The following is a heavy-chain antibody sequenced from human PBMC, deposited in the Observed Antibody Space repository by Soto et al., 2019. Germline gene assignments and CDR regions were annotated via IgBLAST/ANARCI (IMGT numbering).Heavy chain of an antibody. CDR2: IYYSGST. D-gene: IGHD6-6*01. V-gene: IGHV4-59*01. CDR1: GGSISSYY. Sequence: PSETLSLTCTVSGGSISSYYWSWIRQPPGKGLEWIGYIYYSGSTNYNPSLKSRVTISVDTSKNQFSLKLSSVTAADTAVYYCARGKAARPNWFDPWGQGTRVTVSS. CDR3: ARGKAARPNWFDP. J-gene: IGHJ5*02.